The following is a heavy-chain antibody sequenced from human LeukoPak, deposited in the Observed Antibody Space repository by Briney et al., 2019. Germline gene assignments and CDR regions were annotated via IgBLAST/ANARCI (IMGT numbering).Heavy chain of an antibody. CDR3: ATDGGPAYSSSWYLY. CDR2: ISSSSSTI. D-gene: IGHD6-13*01. V-gene: IGHV3-48*03. J-gene: IGHJ4*02. Sequence: PGGSLRLSCAASGFTFSSYEMNWVRQAPGKGLEWVSYISSSSSTIYYADSVKGRFTISRDNAKNSLYLQMNSLRAEDTAVYYCATDGGPAYSSSWYLYWGQGSLVTVSS. CDR1: GFTFSSYE.